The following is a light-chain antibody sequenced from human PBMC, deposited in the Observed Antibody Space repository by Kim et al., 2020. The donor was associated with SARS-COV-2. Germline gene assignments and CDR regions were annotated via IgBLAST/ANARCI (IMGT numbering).Light chain of an antibody. CDR3: QSYDSSLSGVV. CDR1: SSNIGAGYD. CDR2: GNS. J-gene: IGLJ2*01. Sequence: QRVTNTGPGTSSNIGAGYDVHWYQQLPGTAPKLLIYGNSNRPSGVPDRFSGSKSGTSASLAITGLQAEDEADYYCQSYDSSLSGVVFGGGTQLTVL. V-gene: IGLV1-40*01.